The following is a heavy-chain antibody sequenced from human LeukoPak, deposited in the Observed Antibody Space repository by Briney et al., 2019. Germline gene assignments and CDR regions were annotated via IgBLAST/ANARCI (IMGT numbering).Heavy chain of an antibody. CDR1: GYTFTDYY. J-gene: IGHJ5*02. CDR3: ARGDYYGSPKVVDA. Sequence: ASVKVSCKASGYTFTDYYINWVRQAPGQGLEWIGWINPNSGDTNYAQKFQDRVTMTRDTSISTAYIEMNFLRSDDTAVFYCARGDYYGSPKVVDAWGQGTLVTVSS. CDR2: INPNSGDT. V-gene: IGHV1-2*02. D-gene: IGHD3-10*01.